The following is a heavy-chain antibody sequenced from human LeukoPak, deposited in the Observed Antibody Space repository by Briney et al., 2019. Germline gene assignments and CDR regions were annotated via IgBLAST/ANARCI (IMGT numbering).Heavy chain of an antibody. CDR2: ISYDGSNK. CDR3: ARVNRGDIYGSESDYRPRGYFQH. Sequence: GGSLRLSCAASGFSFSSYAMHWVRQAPGKGLEWVAVISYDGSNKYYADSVKGRFTISRDNSKNTLYLQMNSLRAEDTAVYYCARVNRGDIYGSESDYRPRGYFQHWGQGTLVTVSS. V-gene: IGHV3-30*04. J-gene: IGHJ1*01. D-gene: IGHD3-10*01. CDR1: GFSFSSYA.